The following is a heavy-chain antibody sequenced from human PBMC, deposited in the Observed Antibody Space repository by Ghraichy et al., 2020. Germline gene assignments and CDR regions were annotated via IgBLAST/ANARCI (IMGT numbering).Heavy chain of an antibody. CDR1: GGSISSYY. J-gene: IGHJ3*02. D-gene: IGHD3-22*01. CDR3: ARHYYDSSGYYEGFVAFDI. V-gene: IGHV4-59*01. Sequence: SETLSLTCTVSGGSISSYYWSWIRQPPGKGLEWIGYIYYSGSTNYNPSLKSRVTISVDTSKNQFSLKLSSVTAADTAVYYCARHYYDSSGYYEGFVAFDIWGQGTMVTVSS. CDR2: IYYSGST.